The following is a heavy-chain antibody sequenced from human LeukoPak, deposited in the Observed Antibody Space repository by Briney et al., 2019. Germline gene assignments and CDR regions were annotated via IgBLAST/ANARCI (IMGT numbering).Heavy chain of an antibody. V-gene: IGHV4-59*08. J-gene: IGHJ5*02. CDR3: AKRGVEMSAVRPDNWLDP. CDR2: ISYSGST. CDR1: GGSISTHY. Sequence: SETLSLTCSVSGGSISTHYYNWIRQSPGKGLEWIGGISYSGSTNYNPSLQSRVTISIDTSKNQFSLSLTSVTAADTAVYYCAKRGVEMSAVRPDNWLDPWGQGTLVTVSS. D-gene: IGHD5-24*01.